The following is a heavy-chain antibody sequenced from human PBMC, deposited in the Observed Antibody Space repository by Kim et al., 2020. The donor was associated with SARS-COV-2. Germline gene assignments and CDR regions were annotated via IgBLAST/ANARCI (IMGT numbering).Heavy chain of an antibody. D-gene: IGHD6-19*01. Sequence: NVQGRVTITADESTSTAYMELSSLRSEDTAVYYCARGYWGSSGWYYFDYWGQGTLVTVSS. CDR3: ARGYWGSSGWYYFDY. J-gene: IGHJ4*02. V-gene: IGHV1-69*01.